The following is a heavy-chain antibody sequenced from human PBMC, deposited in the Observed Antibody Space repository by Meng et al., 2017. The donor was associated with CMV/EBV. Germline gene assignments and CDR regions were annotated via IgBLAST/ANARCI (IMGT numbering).Heavy chain of an antibody. D-gene: IGHD1-1*01. J-gene: IGHJ4*02. CDR3: ARGSFWNYLDY. V-gene: IGHV4-34*01. Sequence: LTCAVYGGSCSGYYWSWIRQPPGKGLEWIGEINHSGSTNYNPSLKSRVTISVDTSKNQFSLKLSSVTAADTAVHYCARGSFWNYLDYWGQGTLVTVSS. CDR2: INHSGST. CDR1: GGSCSGYY.